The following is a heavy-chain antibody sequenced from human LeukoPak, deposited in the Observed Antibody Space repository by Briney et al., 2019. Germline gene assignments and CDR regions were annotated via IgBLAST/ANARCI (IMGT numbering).Heavy chain of an antibody. CDR1: GFTFGRYW. Sequence: GGSLRLSCAASGFTFGRYWMTWVRQAPGKGLEWVANIKEDGSEKYYVDSVKGRFTISRDNAKNSLYLQMNSLRAEDTAVYYCARFNYYDNKGPDAFDIWGQGTMVTVSS. CDR2: IKEDGSEK. CDR3: ARFNYYDNKGPDAFDI. V-gene: IGHV3-7*01. D-gene: IGHD3-22*01. J-gene: IGHJ3*02.